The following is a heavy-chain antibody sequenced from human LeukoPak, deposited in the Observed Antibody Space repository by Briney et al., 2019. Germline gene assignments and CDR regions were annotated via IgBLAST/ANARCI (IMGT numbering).Heavy chain of an antibody. J-gene: IGHJ4*02. CDR2: IYYSGST. D-gene: IGHD3-10*01. V-gene: IGHV4-59*01. CDR3: ARGRSGHGGLDY. Sequence: SETLSLTCTVSGGSISDYYWNWIRQPPGKGLEWIGYIYYSGSTAYNPSLKSRLTISLDTSKNQFSLKLNSVTAADTAVYYCARGRSGHGGLDYWGQGTLVTVSS. CDR1: GGSISDYY.